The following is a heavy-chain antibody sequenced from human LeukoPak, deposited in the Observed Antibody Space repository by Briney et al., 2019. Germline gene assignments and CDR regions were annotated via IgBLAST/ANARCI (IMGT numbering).Heavy chain of an antibody. V-gene: IGHV1-18*01. CDR2: ISAYNGNT. Sequence: ASVKVSCKASGYTFTSYGISWVRQAPGQGLEWMGWISAYNGNTNYAQKRQGRVTMTTDTSTSTAYMGLRSVRPDETAVYYCARGTSSFDYWGQGTLVTVSS. CDR3: ARGTSSFDY. CDR1: GYTFTSYG. D-gene: IGHD1/OR15-1a*01. J-gene: IGHJ4*02.